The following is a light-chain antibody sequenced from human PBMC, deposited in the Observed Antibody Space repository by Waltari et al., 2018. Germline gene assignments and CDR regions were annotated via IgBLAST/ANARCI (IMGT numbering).Light chain of an antibody. J-gene: IGLJ3*02. V-gene: IGLV4-69*01. CDR2: VNSDGSH. CDR3: ETGGHGTWV. Sequence: QLVLTQSPSASASLGASVKLTCTLSSGHSSNIIAWLQQQPGKGPRYLMQVNSDGSHRKGDEIPDRFSGSRSGAERYLTISSLQSEDEADYYCETGGHGTWVFGGGTKLTVL. CDR1: SGHSSNI.